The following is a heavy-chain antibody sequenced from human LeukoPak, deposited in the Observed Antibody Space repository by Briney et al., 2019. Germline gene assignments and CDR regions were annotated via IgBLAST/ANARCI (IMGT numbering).Heavy chain of an antibody. Sequence: ASVKVSCKASGYTFTSYDINWVRQATGQGLEWMGWMNPNSGNTGYAQKFQGRVTMTRNTSISTAYMELSSLRSEDTAVYYCARLTDLGNYYYYYYMDVWGKGTTVTISS. D-gene: IGHD3-16*01. CDR2: MNPNSGNT. CDR1: GYTFTSYD. V-gene: IGHV1-8*01. CDR3: ARLTDLGNYYYYYYMDV. J-gene: IGHJ6*03.